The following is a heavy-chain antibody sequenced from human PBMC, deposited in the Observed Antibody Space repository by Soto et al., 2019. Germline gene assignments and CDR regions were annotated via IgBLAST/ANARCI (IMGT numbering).Heavy chain of an antibody. D-gene: IGHD2-21*02. CDR1: GGTFSSYA. CDR3: ARAYCGGDCYSALVAFDI. J-gene: IGHJ3*02. V-gene: IGHV1-69*13. CDR2: IIPIFGTA. Sequence: GASVKVSCKASGGTFSSYAISWVRQAPGQGLEWMGGIIPIFGTANYAQKFQGRVTITADESTSTAYMELSSLRSEDTAVYYCARAYCGGDCYSALVAFDIWGQGTMVTVSS.